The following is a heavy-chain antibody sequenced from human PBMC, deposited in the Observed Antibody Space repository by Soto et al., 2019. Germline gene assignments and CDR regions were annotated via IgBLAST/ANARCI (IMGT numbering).Heavy chain of an antibody. J-gene: IGHJ4*02. V-gene: IGHV1-46*01. D-gene: IGHD6-6*01. CDR3: ARAPYRSSSFYFDY. CDR1: GYRFTAYF. CDR2: VHPSGGNT. Sequence: ASVKVSCKAPGYRFTAYFMHWARQHLGEGLEWMGIVHPSGGNTNYAQKFQGRGDMTWDTSTTTVYMELSSLRSDDTAVYYWARAPYRSSSFYFDYWGQGTPVTVSS.